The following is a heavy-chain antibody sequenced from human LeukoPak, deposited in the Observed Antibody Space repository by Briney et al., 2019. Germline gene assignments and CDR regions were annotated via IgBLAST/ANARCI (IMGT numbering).Heavy chain of an antibody. CDR2: ISSSGSTI. Sequence: GGSLRLSCAASGFTFSSYEMHWVRQAPGKGLEWVSYISSSGSTIYYADSVKGRFTISRDNAKNSLYLQMNSLRAEDTAVYYCARDYGGSSPFDHWGQGTLVTVSS. V-gene: IGHV3-48*03. CDR3: ARDYGGSSPFDH. D-gene: IGHD4-23*01. J-gene: IGHJ4*02. CDR1: GFTFSSYE.